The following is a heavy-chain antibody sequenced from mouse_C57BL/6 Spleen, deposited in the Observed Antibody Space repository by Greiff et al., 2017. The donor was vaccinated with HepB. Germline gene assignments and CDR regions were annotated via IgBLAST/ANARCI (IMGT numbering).Heavy chain of an antibody. Sequence: VQVVESGPGLVAPSQSLSITCTVSGFSLTSYGVHWVRQPPGKGLEWLVVIWSDGSTTYNSALKSRLSISKDNSKSQVFLKMNSLQTDDTAMYYCARHDYDASYAMDYWGQGTSVTVSS. J-gene: IGHJ4*01. CDR2: IWSDGST. D-gene: IGHD2-4*01. CDR3: ARHDYDASYAMDY. V-gene: IGHV2-6-1*01. CDR1: GFSLTSYG.